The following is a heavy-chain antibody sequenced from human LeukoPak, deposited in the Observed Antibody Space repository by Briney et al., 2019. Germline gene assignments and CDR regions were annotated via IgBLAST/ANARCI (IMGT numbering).Heavy chain of an antibody. CDR2: IYSDNT. CDR1: GFTVSSNS. Sequence: GGSLRLSCTVSGFTVSSNSMSWVRQAPGKGLEWVSFIYSDNTHYSDSVKGRFTISRDNSKNTLYLQMNSLRAEDTAVYYCAKPISGSSGWDAFDIWGQGTMVTVSS. CDR3: AKPISGSSGWDAFDI. D-gene: IGHD6-19*01. J-gene: IGHJ3*02. V-gene: IGHV3-53*01.